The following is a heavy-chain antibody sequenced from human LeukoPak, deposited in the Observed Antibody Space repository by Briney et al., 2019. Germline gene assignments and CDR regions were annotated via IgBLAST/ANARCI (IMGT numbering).Heavy chain of an antibody. Sequence: GGSLRLSCAVSGFTSGFTFSDYEMNWVRLAPGKGLQRVSYISSSGSTKYYADSVKGRFTISRDNAKNSLYLQMNSLRAEDTAVYYCTTITVAAAFDYWGQGTLVTVSS. CDR3: TTITVAAAFDY. V-gene: IGHV3-48*03. CDR2: ISSSGSTK. J-gene: IGHJ4*02. D-gene: IGHD6-19*01. CDR1: GFTSGFTFSDYE.